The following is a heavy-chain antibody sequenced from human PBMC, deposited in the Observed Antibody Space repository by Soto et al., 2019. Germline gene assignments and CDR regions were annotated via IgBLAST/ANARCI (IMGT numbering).Heavy chain of an antibody. J-gene: IGHJ4*02. Sequence: ESGGGVVQPGRSLRLSCAASGFTFSSYGMHWVRQAPGKGLEWVAVISYDGSNKYYADSVKGRFTISRDNSKNTLYLQMNSLRAEDTAVYYCAKDGRIAVRYYFDYWGQGTLVTVSS. V-gene: IGHV3-30*18. D-gene: IGHD6-19*01. CDR3: AKDGRIAVRYYFDY. CDR1: GFTFSSYG. CDR2: ISYDGSNK.